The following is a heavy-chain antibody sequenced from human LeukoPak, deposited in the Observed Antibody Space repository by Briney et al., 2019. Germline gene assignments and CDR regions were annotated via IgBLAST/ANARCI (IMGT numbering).Heavy chain of an antibody. Sequence: SETLSLTCAVYGGSFSGYYWSWIRQPPGKGLEWIGEINHSGGTNYNPSLKSRVTISVDTSKNQFSLKLSSVTAADTAVYYCARKGDSGGRVDIVATILELFDYWGQGTLVTVSS. CDR2: INHSGGT. J-gene: IGHJ4*02. CDR1: GGSFSGYY. D-gene: IGHD5-12*01. CDR3: ARKGDSGGRVDIVATILELFDY. V-gene: IGHV4-34*01.